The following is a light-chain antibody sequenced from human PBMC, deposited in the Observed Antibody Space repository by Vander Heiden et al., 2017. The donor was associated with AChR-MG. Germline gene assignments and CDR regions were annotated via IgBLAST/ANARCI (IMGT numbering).Light chain of an antibody. CDR2: ATS. J-gene: IGKJ1*01. CDR3: QQYATYPLT. Sequence: DIRMTQSPSSLSASVGDRVTITCRASQGISSSLGWFQQRPGRAPKSLIYATSTLQSGVPSRFSGSGYGTEFTLTISSLQPEDFATYYCQQYATYPLTFDQGTRVDIK. CDR1: QGISSS. V-gene: IGKV1-16*01.